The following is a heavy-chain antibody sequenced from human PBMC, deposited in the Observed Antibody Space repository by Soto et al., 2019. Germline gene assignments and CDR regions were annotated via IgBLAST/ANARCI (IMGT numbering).Heavy chain of an antibody. Sequence: SETLSLTCTISGVSISSGKWWSWVRQPPGEGLEWIGEIFHTGNTDYKPSLKSRVSILVDTSKNQFSLKLSSVTAADTAVYYCARGKHIPPDYWGQGTLVTVSS. V-gene: IGHV4-4*02. CDR3: ARGKHIPPDY. D-gene: IGHD2-2*02. J-gene: IGHJ4*02. CDR2: IFHTGNT. CDR1: GVSISSGKW.